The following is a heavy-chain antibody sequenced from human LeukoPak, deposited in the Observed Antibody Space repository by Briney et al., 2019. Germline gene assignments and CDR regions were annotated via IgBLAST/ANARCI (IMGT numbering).Heavy chain of an antibody. Sequence: PSETLSLTCTVSGYSISSGYYWGWIRQPAGKGLEWIRSIYHSGSTYYNPSLKSRVTISVDTSKNQFSLKLSSVTAADTAVYYCARDPYYMVRSTNAFDIWGQGTMVTVSS. CDR2: IYHSGST. J-gene: IGHJ3*02. V-gene: IGHV4-38-2*02. D-gene: IGHD3-10*01. CDR1: GYSISSGYY. CDR3: ARDPYYMVRSTNAFDI.